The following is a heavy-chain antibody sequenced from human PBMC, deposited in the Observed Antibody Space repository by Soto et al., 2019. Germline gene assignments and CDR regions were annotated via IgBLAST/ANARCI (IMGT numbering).Heavy chain of an antibody. D-gene: IGHD2-2*01. V-gene: IGHV1-18*01. Sequence: QVQLVQSGAEVKKPGASVKVSCKASGYTFTSYGISWVRQAPGQGLEWMGWISAYNGNTNYAQKLQGRLTMTTDTPTSTSYTERRSLRSDDTSVYYFARDAFHCSSTSCYGWFDPWGQGTLVTVSS. CDR2: ISAYNGNT. CDR3: ARDAFHCSSTSCYGWFDP. CDR1: GYTFTSYG. J-gene: IGHJ5*02.